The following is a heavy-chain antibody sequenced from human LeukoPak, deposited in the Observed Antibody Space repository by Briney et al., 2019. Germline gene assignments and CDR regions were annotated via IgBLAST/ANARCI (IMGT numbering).Heavy chain of an antibody. CDR1: GGSISSYY. CDR3: VRGGYGSPRN. D-gene: IGHD5-18*01. CDR2: IYYSGST. V-gene: IGHV4-59*01. J-gene: IGHJ4*02. Sequence: PSETLSLTCTVSGGSISSYYWSWIWQPPGKGLEWIGYIYYSGSTNYNPSLKSRVTISVDTSKNQFSLKLSSVTAADTAVYYCVRGGYGSPRNWGQGTLVTVSS.